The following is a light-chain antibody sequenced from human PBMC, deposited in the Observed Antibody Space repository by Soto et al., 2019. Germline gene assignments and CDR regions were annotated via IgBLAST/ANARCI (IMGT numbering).Light chain of an antibody. J-gene: IGKJ1*01. V-gene: IGKV1-5*01. CDR3: QQYSGPRT. CDR1: QTINYW. Sequence: DIPMTQSPSTLSASVGDRVTITCQASQTINYWLAWYQQKLGSPPKLLIYDASNLGHGVPSRFSGGGSGTHFTFHISSLRPDDVATYYCQQYSGPRTFGQGTKVEI. CDR2: DAS.